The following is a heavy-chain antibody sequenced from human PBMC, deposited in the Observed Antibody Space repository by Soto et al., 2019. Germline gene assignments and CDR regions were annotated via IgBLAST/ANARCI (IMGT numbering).Heavy chain of an antibody. Sequence: PSETLSLTCTVSGGSISSGGYYWSWIRQHPGKGLEWIGYIYYSGTTYYNPSLKSRVTISVDTSKNQFSLKLSSVSAADTAVYFCARGHYYYGMDVWGQGITVTVSS. CDR2: IYYSGTT. J-gene: IGHJ6*02. V-gene: IGHV4-31*03. CDR1: GGSISSGGYY. CDR3: ARGHYYYGMDV.